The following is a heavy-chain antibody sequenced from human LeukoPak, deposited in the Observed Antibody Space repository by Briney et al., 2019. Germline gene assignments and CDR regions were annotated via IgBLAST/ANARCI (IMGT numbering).Heavy chain of an antibody. CDR1: GYSFTSYW. D-gene: IGHD2-15*01. Sequence: GESLKISCKGSGYSFTSYWISWVRQMPGKGLEWRGRIDPSDSYTNYSPSFQGHVTISADKSISTAYLQWSSLKASDTAMYYCARQGFVVVVAAPDYWGQGTLVTVSS. CDR2: IDPSDSYT. J-gene: IGHJ4*02. V-gene: IGHV5-10-1*01. CDR3: ARQGFVVVVAAPDY.